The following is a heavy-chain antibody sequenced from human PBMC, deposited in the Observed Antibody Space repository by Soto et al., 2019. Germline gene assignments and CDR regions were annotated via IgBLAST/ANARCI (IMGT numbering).Heavy chain of an antibody. Sequence: GGSLRLSCAASEFTFSNYAMSWVRQAPGKGLEWVSAISYAGGNIHYADSVEGRFTISRDNSNNMLYLQMNSLRAEDTAVYYCVREKVTMIVGFYYFDYWGQGTRVTVSS. D-gene: IGHD3-22*01. CDR3: VREKVTMIVGFYYFDY. J-gene: IGHJ4*02. V-gene: IGHV3-23*01. CDR1: EFTFSNYA. CDR2: ISYAGGNI.